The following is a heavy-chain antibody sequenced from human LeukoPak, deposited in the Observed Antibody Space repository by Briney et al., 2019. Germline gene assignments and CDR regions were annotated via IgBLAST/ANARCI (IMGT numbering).Heavy chain of an antibody. V-gene: IGHV3-20*04. J-gene: IGHJ4*02. Sequence: GGSLRLSCAGSGFTFDDCGMSWVRQAPGKGLEWVSGINWNGGSTGYADSVKGRFTTSRDNAENSLYLQMNSLRVEDTALYYCAAGDASGWYFDYWGQGTLVTVSS. D-gene: IGHD6-19*01. CDR2: INWNGGST. CDR3: AAGDASGWYFDY. CDR1: GFTFDDCG.